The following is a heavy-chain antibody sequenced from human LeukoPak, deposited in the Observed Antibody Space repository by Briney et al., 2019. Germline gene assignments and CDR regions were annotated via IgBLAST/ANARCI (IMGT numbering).Heavy chain of an antibody. CDR1: GGSISSGGYY. CDR2: IYHSGST. D-gene: IGHD4-23*01. V-gene: IGHV4-30-2*01. J-gene: IGHJ3*02. CDR3: ARDRGTTVVMKAFDI. Sequence: SQTLSLTCTVSGGSISSGGYYWSWIRQPPGKGLEWIGYIYHSGSTYYNPSLKSRVTISVDRSKNQFSLKLSSVTAADTAVYYCARDRGTTVVMKAFDIWGQGTMVTVSS.